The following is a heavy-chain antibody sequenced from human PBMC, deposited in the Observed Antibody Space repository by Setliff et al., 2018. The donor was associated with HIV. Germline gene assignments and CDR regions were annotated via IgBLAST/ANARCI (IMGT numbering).Heavy chain of an antibody. CDR1: GSISSSSYY. Sequence: PSETLSLTCTVSGSISSSSYYWGWIRQPPGKGLEWIGSIYYSGSTYYNPSLKSRVTISVDTSKNQFSLNLTSVTAADTAVYYCARSSMAGFDYWGQGKLVTVSS. CDR3: ARSSMAGFDY. V-gene: IGHV4-39*07. D-gene: IGHD6-19*01. J-gene: IGHJ4*02. CDR2: IYYSGST.